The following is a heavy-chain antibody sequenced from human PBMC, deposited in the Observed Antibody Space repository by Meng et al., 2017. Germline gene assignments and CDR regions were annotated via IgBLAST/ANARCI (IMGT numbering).Heavy chain of an antibody. CDR3: ARGLRCSGGSCYSSNWFDP. V-gene: IGHV4-31*01. J-gene: IGHJ5*02. CDR1: GGSISSGGYY. D-gene: IGHD2-15*01. Sequence: QVPLRESGPGPVKPSQPLSPTCTVSGGSISSGGYYWGWIRQHPGKGLEWIGYIYYSGSTFYNPSLKSLVTISVDTSKNQFSLKLSSVTAADTAVYYCARGLRCSGGSCYSSNWFDPWGQGTLVTVSS. CDR2: IYYSGST.